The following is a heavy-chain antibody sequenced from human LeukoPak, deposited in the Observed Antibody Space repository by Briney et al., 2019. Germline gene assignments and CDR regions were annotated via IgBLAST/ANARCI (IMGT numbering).Heavy chain of an antibody. CDR1: GFTFSSYD. D-gene: IGHD6-19*01. V-gene: IGHV3-13*01. Sequence: PGGSLRLSCAASGFTFSSYDTHWVRQATGKGLEWVSAIGTAGDTYYPGSVKGRFTISRENAKNSLYLQMNSLRAGDTAVYYCARGGYSSGWNKFGMDVWGQGTTVTVSS. CDR3: ARGGYSSGWNKFGMDV. CDR2: IGTAGDT. J-gene: IGHJ6*02.